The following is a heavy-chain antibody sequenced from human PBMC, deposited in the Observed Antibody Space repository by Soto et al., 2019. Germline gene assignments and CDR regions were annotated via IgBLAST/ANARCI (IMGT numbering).Heavy chain of an antibody. Sequence: QVQLQESGPGLVKPSQTLSLTCTVSADSFNSGGFFWSWIRQQSGKGLEWIGYISYSGITSYNPSLKSRLTMSVDTSKNQFSLKLTSVTAADTAVYYCASLFNYSDSRGYAEYHVDYGGQGTLVTVSS. CDR2: ISYSGIT. CDR1: ADSFNSGGFF. D-gene: IGHD3-22*01. CDR3: ASLFNYSDSRGYAEYHVDY. V-gene: IGHV4-31*03. J-gene: IGHJ4*02.